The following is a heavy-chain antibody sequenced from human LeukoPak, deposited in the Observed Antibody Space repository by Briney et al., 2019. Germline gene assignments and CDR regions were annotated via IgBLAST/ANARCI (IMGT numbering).Heavy chain of an antibody. CDR1: GFIFSSYW. CDR3: ARYYYGSGTPFY. D-gene: IGHD3-10*01. V-gene: IGHV3-7*01. J-gene: IGHJ4*02. CDR2: INQDGSEK. Sequence: GGSLRLSCAASGFIFSSYWMSWVRQVPGKGLEWVANINQDGSEKYYVDSVKGRFTISRDNAKTLLYLQMNSLRAEDTAVYYCARYYYGSGTPFYWGQGTLVTVSS.